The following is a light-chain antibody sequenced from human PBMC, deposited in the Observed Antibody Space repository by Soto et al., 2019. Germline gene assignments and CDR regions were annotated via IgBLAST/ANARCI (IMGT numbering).Light chain of an antibody. Sequence: QSALTQPPSASGSPGQSVTISCTGTSSDIGGYNSVSWYQQHPDKAPKLMIYEVTRRPSGVPDRFSGSKSGNMASLTVSGLQAEDEADYYCSSYAGSNNMIFGGGTKVTVL. CDR1: SSDIGGYNS. V-gene: IGLV2-8*01. J-gene: IGLJ2*01. CDR3: SSYAGSNNMI. CDR2: EVT.